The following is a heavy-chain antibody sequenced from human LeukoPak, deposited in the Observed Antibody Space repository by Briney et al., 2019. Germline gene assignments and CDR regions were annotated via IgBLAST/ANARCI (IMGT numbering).Heavy chain of an antibody. V-gene: IGHV4-39*01. J-gene: IGHJ4*02. CDR2: IYYSGST. D-gene: IGHD3-10*01. Sequence: PSETLSLTCTVSGGSISSSTYYWGWIRQPPGKGLEWIGSIYYSGSTYYNPSLRSRVTISVDTSKNHFSLKLNSATAADTAVYYCAKQKSGSGSYFDHWGQGTLVTVSS. CDR1: GGSISSSTYY. CDR3: AKQKSGSGSYFDH.